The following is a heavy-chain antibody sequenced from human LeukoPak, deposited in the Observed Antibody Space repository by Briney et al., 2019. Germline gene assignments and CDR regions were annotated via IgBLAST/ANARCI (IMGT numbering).Heavy chain of an antibody. D-gene: IGHD3-10*01. V-gene: IGHV3-30*02. Sequence: PGGSLRLSCAASGFTFSSYGMHWVRQAPGKGLEWVAFIRADGSNKYYADSVKGRFTISRDNSKNTLYLQMNSLRAEDTAVYYCARGNYYRTWLTRLDYFDYWGQGTLVTVSS. CDR2: IRADGSNK. J-gene: IGHJ4*02. CDR3: ARGNYYRTWLTRLDYFDY. CDR1: GFTFSSYG.